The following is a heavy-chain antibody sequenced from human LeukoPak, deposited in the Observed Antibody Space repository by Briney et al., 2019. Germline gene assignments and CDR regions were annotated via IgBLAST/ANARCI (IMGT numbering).Heavy chain of an antibody. J-gene: IGHJ5*02. CDR2: IYYSGST. D-gene: IGHD3-10*01. CDR1: GGSIRSYY. Sequence: PSETLSLTCTVSGGSIRSYYWSWIRQPPGKGLEWIGYIYYSGSTNYNPSLKSRVTISVDTSKNQFSLKLSSVTAADTAVYYCARVWFGELSGNWFDPWGQGTLVTVSS. CDR3: ARVWFGELSGNWFDP. V-gene: IGHV4-59*01.